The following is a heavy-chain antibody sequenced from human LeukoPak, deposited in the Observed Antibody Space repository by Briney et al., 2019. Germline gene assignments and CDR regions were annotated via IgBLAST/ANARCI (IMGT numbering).Heavy chain of an antibody. CDR2: IYTGGAT. D-gene: IGHD3-10*01. V-gene: IGHV3-53*01. CDR3: ARGPYGSASYYLY. CDR1: GFTVSNNY. Sequence: GGSLRLSCSASGFTVSNNYMIWVRQPPGRGREWGSIIYTGGATYYADSVKGRFTISRDNSKNTLFLQMNSLRAHDTAIYYCARGPYGSASYYLYWGQGTLVTVPS. J-gene: IGHJ4*02.